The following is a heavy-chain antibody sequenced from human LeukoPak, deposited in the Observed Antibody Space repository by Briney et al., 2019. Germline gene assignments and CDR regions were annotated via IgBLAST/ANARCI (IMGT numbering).Heavy chain of an antibody. CDR2: IDYSGNT. CDR1: GGSISSSGYC. CDR3: ARRHGYSSSWYSANFDY. Sequence: SETLSLTCTVSGGSISSSGYCWGWIRQPPGKGLEWIGSIDYSGNTNYNPSLKSRVTISVDTSKNQFSLKLSSVTAADTAVYYCARRHGYSSSWYSANFDYWGQGTLVTVSS. V-gene: IGHV4-39*07. D-gene: IGHD6-13*01. J-gene: IGHJ4*02.